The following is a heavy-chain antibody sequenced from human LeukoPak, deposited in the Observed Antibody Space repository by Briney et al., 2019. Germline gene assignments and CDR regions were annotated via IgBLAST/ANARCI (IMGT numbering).Heavy chain of an antibody. V-gene: IGHV1-2*02. CDR1: GYTFIGYY. Sequence: GASVKVSCKASGYTFIGYYVHWVRQAPGQGLEWVGWINPNTDGTRYAQKFQGRVTMTRDTSITTVYMEVNSLTSDDTAVYYCARQDPRNFDFWGQGTLVTVSS. CDR3: ARQDPRNFDF. J-gene: IGHJ4*02. CDR2: INPNTDGT.